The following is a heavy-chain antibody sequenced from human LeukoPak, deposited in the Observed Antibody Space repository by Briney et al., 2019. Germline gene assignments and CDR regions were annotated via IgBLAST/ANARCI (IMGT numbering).Heavy chain of an antibody. J-gene: IGHJ5*02. CDR1: GFTFSSCS. CDR2: ITTRSSYI. D-gene: IGHD6-13*01. CDR3: ARDPAAAGTVWLDP. V-gene: IGHV3-21*06. Sequence: GGSLRLSCAASGFTFSSCSMNWVRQAPGKGLEWVSSITTRSSYIYYADSVRGRFTISRDDAKNSLYLQMNSLRADDTAVYYCARDPAAAGTVWLDPWGQGTLVTVSS.